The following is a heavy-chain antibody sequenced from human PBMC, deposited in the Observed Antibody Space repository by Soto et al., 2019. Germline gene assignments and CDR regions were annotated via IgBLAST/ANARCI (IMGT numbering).Heavy chain of an antibody. Sequence: ASVKVSCKASGYTFTSYGISWVRQAPGQGLEWMGWISAYNGNTNYAQKLQGRVTMTTDTSTSTAYMELRSLRSDDTAVYYCARVPRYNWNYVVDYWGQGTLVTVSS. CDR3: ARVPRYNWNYVVDY. D-gene: IGHD1-7*01. J-gene: IGHJ4*02. CDR1: GYTFTSYG. CDR2: ISAYNGNT. V-gene: IGHV1-18*01.